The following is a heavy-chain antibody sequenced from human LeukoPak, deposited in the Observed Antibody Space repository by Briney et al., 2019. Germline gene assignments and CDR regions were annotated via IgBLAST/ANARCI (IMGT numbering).Heavy chain of an antibody. J-gene: IGHJ4*02. D-gene: IGHD2-2*01. CDR1: GFTFSSYG. V-gene: IGHV3-23*01. CDR2: ISGSGGST. CDR3: AKDPRGIVVVPAAIWY. Sequence: GRSLRLSCAASGFTFSSYGMSWVRQAPGKGLEWVSAISGSGGSTYYADSVKGRFTISRDNSKNTLYLQMNSLRAEDTAVYYCAKDPRGIVVVPAAIWYWGQGTLVTVSS.